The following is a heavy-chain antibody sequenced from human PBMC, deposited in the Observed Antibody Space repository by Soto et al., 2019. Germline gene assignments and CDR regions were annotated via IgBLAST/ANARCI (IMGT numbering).Heavy chain of an antibody. J-gene: IGHJ4*02. CDR2: IYYSGST. CDR3: ARDKITGLFDY. D-gene: IGHD2-8*02. V-gene: IGHV4-59*12. Sequence: SETLSLTCTVSGDSISNYYWTWIRQPPGKGLEWIGYIYYSGSTNYNPSLESRVTISVDTSKNQFSLKLTSVTAADTAVYYCARDKITGLFDYWGQGTLVTVS. CDR1: GDSISNYY.